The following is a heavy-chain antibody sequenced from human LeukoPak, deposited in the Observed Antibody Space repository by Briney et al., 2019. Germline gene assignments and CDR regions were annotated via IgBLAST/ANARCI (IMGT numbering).Heavy chain of an antibody. CDR3: AREFMTMVTLDY. Sequence: ASVKVSCKASGYTFTSYYMHWVRQAPGQGLEWMGIINPSGASTSYAQKFQGRVTMTRDTSISTAYMELSSLRSDDTAVYYCAREFMTMVTLDYWGQGTLVTVSS. V-gene: IGHV1-46*01. D-gene: IGHD4-17*01. CDR1: GYTFTSYY. CDR2: INPSGAST. J-gene: IGHJ4*02.